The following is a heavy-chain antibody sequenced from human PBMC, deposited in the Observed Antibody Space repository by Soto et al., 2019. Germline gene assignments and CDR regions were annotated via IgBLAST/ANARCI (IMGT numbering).Heavy chain of an antibody. J-gene: IGHJ4*02. Sequence: PSETLSLTCVVSGGSISSSDWLTWVRQPPGKGLEWIGEVSQSGNINCDPSLKSRVTVSLDKSKSQFSLQLTSVTAADTAVYYCAGRPESRPRWGQGTLVTVSS. V-gene: IGHV4-4*02. CDR1: GGSISSSDW. D-gene: IGHD1-26*01. CDR2: VSQSGNI. CDR3: AGRPESRPR.